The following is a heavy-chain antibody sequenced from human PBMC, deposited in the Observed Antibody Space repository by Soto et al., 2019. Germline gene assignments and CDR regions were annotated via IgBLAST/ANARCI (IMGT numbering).Heavy chain of an antibody. CDR2: ISGSGGST. J-gene: IGHJ4*02. Sequence: EVQLLESGGGLVQPGGSLRLSCAASGFTFSSYAMSWVRQAPGKGLEWVSAISGSGGSTYYADSVKGRFTISRDNSKNTLYLQIHSRRAEDTSVNYCAKLPPRVDDDYVWGSYPYYYWGQGTLVTVSS. V-gene: IGHV3-23*01. D-gene: IGHD3-16*01. CDR3: AKLPPRVDDDYVWGSYPYYY. CDR1: GFTFSSYA.